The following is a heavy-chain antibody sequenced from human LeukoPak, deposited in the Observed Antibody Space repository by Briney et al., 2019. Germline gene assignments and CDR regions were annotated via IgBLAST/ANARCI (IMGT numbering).Heavy chain of an antibody. D-gene: IGHD1-26*01. V-gene: IGHV3-30*04. J-gene: IGHJ4*02. CDR1: GFTFSSYA. CDR3: ARDISGWYSGSYLPYYFDY. CDR2: ISYDGSNK. Sequence: GGSLRLSCAASGFTFSSYAMHWVRQAPGKGLEWVAVISYDGSNKYYADSVKGRFTISRDNSKNTLYLQMNSLRAEDTAVYYCARDISGWYSGSYLPYYFDYWGQGTLVTVSS.